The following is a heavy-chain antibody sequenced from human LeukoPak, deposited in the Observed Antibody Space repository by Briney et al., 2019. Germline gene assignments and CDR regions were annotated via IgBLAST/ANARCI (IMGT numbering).Heavy chain of an antibody. V-gene: IGHV1-2*02. CDR3: AISGYNPSNYFDY. D-gene: IGHD5-12*01. CDR2: INPKTGGT. J-gene: IGHJ4*02. Sequence: ASVKVSCKASGYTFTAYYMHWVRQAPGQGLEWMGWINPKTGGTGYAQKFQGRVTMTRDTSVSTAYMELSRLRSDDRAVYYCAISGYNPSNYFDYWGQGTLVTVSS. CDR1: GYTFTAYY.